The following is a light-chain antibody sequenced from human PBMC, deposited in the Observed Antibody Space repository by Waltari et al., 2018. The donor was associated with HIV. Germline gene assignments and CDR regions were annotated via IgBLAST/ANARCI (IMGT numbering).Light chain of an antibody. CDR1: RSSIGNYT. CDR2: SNN. V-gene: IGLV1-44*01. Sequence: QSVLTQPPSASGTPGQRVTISCSGSRSSIGNYTINWYQQLPGTAPKVLIYSNNQRPSGVPDRFSGSKSGTSASLAISGLQSEDEAEYYCSTWDASLNGWVFGGGTKLTVL. J-gene: IGLJ3*02. CDR3: STWDASLNGWV.